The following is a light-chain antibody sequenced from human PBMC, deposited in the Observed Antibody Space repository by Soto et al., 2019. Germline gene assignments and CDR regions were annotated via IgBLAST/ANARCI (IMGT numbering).Light chain of an antibody. CDR1: QSISAY. CDR3: QQGKTTPGT. CDR2: ATS. Sequence: DIQMTQSPASLSASVGDRVTITCRASQSISAYLNWYQQKPGKAPKLLIYATSSLESGVPSRFSGSGSGTDFSLTISTLQHEDFATYYCQQGKTTPGTFGQGSKV. J-gene: IGKJ1*01. V-gene: IGKV1-39*01.